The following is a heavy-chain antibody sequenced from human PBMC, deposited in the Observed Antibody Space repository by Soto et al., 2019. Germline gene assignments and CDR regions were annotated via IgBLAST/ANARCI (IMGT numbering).Heavy chain of an antibody. J-gene: IGHJ4*02. CDR2: INAGNGAT. V-gene: IGHV1-3*01. D-gene: IGHD6-13*01. Sequence: ASVKVSCKASGYTLTTYAMHWVRQAPGQRLEWMGWINAGNGATKYSQDFQDRVTIARDTSANTAFMELSSLTSEDTAVYYCARGSAAAGPYYFDYWAQGTLVTVSS. CDR3: ARGSAAAGPYYFDY. CDR1: GYTLTTYA.